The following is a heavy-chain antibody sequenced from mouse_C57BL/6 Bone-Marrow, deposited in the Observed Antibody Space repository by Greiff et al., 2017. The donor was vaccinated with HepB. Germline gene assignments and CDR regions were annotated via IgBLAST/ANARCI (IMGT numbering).Heavy chain of an antibody. CDR2: ISYDGSN. J-gene: IGHJ3*01. CDR3: ANDYYGSILTY. Sequence: EVKLLESGPGLVKPSQFLSLTCSVTGYSITSGYYWNWIRQFPGNKLEWMGYISYDGSNNYNPSLKNRISITRDTSKNQFFLKLNSVTTEDTATYYCANDYYGSILTYWGQGTLVTVSA. CDR1: GYSITSGYY. V-gene: IGHV3-6*01. D-gene: IGHD1-1*01.